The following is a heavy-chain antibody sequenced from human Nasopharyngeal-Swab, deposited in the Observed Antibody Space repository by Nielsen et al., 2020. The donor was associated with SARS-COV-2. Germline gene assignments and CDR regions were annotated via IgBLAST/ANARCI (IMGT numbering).Heavy chain of an antibody. CDR2: IYPGDSDT. Sequence: GESLKTPCKGSGYSFTSYWIGWVRQMPGKGLEWMGIIYPGDSDTRYSPSFQGQVTISADKSISTAYLQWSSLKASATAMYYCARHDGRLHLRGYSSLFDPWGQGTLVTVSS. CDR3: ARHDGRLHLRGYSSLFDP. J-gene: IGHJ5*02. CDR1: GYSFTSYW. V-gene: IGHV5-51*01. D-gene: IGHD5-18*01.